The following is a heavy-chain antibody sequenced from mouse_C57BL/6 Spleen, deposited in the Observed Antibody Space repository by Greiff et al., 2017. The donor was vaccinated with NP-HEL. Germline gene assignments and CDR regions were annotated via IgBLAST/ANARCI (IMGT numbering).Heavy chain of an antibody. D-gene: IGHD6-1*01. CDR1: GYTFTSYW. CDR3: ARRDQPSY. J-gene: IGHJ2*01. V-gene: IGHV1-50*01. Sequence: QVQLQQPGAELVKPGSSVKLSCKASGYTFTSYWMQWVKQRPGQGLEWIGEIDPSDSYTNYNQKFKGKATLTVDTSSSTAYMQLSSRTSQDPAVYYCARRDQPSYWGQGTTLSVSS. CDR2: IDPSDSYT.